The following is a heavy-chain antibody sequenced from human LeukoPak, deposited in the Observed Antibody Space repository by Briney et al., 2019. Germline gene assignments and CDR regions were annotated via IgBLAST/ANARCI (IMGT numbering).Heavy chain of an antibody. V-gene: IGHV3-7*02. Sequence: PGGSLRLSCAASGFTFTSYWMSWVRQAPGKGLEWVASIKQDGSEMYYVDSVEGRFTISRDIAKNSLFLQMSSLRAEDTAVYYCAKRGHYSINWYHYFDYWGQGTLVTVSS. CDR1: GFTFTSYW. D-gene: IGHD6-13*01. J-gene: IGHJ4*02. CDR3: AKRGHYSINWYHYFDY. CDR2: IKQDGSEM.